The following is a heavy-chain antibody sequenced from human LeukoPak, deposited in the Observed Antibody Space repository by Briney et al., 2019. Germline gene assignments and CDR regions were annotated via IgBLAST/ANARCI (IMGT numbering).Heavy chain of an antibody. CDR2: INPNSGGT. CDR3: ARGRGYSYGYFDY. V-gene: IGHV1-2*02. J-gene: IGHJ4*02. Sequence: ASVKVSCKASGYTFTGYYMHWVRQAPGQGLEWMGWINPNSGGTNYAQKFQGRVTITRDTSISTAYMELSRLRSDDTAVYYCARGRGYSYGYFDYWGQGTLVTVSS. D-gene: IGHD5-18*01. CDR1: GYTFTGYY.